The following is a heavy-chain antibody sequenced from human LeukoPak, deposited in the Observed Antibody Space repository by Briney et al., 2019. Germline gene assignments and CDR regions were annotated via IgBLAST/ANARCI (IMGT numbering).Heavy chain of an antibody. D-gene: IGHD5-18*01. CDR2: ISWNSGSI. CDR3: AKVTDARRGYSYGYFDY. J-gene: IGHJ4*02. Sequence: GGSLRLSCAASGFTFDDYAMHWVRQAPGKGLEWVSGISWNSGSIGYADSAKGRFTISRDNAKNSLYLQMNSLRAEDTALYYCAKVTDARRGYSYGYFDYWGQGTLVTVSS. CDR1: GFTFDDYA. V-gene: IGHV3-9*01.